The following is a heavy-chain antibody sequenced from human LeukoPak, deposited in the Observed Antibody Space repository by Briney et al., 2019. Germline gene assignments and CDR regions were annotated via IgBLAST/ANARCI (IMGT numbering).Heavy chain of an antibody. Sequence: SETLSVTCALPLGSITSYYASSIRQPPGERLWWVAYIFYSGSTNYNPSLKSRVTISLHTSKNQFSLNCRSVTSADTGVYYCVRRVNYHDSSGCYYQGAFDIWGQGTMVTVLS. V-gene: IGHV4-59*12. D-gene: IGHD3-22*01. J-gene: IGHJ3*02. CDR2: IFYSGST. CDR3: VRRVNYHDSSGCYYQGAFDI. CDR1: LGSITSYY.